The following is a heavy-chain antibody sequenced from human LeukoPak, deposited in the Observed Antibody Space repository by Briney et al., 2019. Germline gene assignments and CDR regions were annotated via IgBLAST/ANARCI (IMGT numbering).Heavy chain of an antibody. V-gene: IGHV3-9*03. CDR1: VFTFYDYA. J-gene: IGHJ4*02. Sequence: GRSLRLSCAASVFTFYDYAMHGVRQAPGQGREGVSGISVNSSSIGYANSVKGRFTTSRDNAKHSLYLQMNCLRAEDMALYYCAKDMTLGARTYSSGWYAIFDYWGQGTLVTVSS. CDR3: AKDMTLGARTYSSGWYAIFDY. D-gene: IGHD6-19*01. CDR2: ISVNSSSI.